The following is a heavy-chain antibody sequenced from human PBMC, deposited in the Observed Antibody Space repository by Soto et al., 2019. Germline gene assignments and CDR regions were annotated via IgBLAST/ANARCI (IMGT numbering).Heavy chain of an antibody. J-gene: IGHJ6*02. Sequence: GGSLRHSCAASGFTFRNDWLNWVRQGPGKGLEWVSRIISGGTRVTSADSVKGRFTIARDNSKSTLYLEMHSLTAENTAVYYCARERTSKGGMDDWGQGTTVTVSS. D-gene: IGHD1-1*01. CDR1: GFTFRNDW. V-gene: IGHV3-74*01. CDR2: IISGGTRV. CDR3: ARERTSKGGMDD.